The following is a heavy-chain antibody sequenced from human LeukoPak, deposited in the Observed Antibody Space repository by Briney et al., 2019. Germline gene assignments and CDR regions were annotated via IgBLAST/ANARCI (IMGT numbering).Heavy chain of an antibody. J-gene: IGHJ4*02. Sequence: GGSLRLSCVASGFTVSNNYMSWVRQAPGKGLEWVSVIYSGGTTYYADSVKGRFTISRDNSNNTLYLQMNSLRADDTAVYYCARDSRRVGATGGSDYWGQGTLVTVSS. D-gene: IGHD1-26*01. CDR1: GFTVSNNY. CDR2: IYSGGTT. CDR3: ARDSRRVGATGGSDY. V-gene: IGHV3-53*01.